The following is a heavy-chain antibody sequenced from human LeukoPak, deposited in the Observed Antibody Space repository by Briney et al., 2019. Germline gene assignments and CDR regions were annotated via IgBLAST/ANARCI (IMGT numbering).Heavy chain of an antibody. D-gene: IGHD3-10*01. CDR3: ARALWSGPVYYGMDV. CDR2: ITGSDIRT. CDR1: GFTFSTNA. J-gene: IGHJ6*02. Sequence: GGSLRLSCAASGFTFSTNAMSWVRQAPGKGLEWVSGITGSDIRTYNADSAKGRFTITRDNSKSALYLQMNNLRAEDTAVYYCARALWSGPVYYGMDVWGQGTTVTVSS. V-gene: IGHV3-23*01.